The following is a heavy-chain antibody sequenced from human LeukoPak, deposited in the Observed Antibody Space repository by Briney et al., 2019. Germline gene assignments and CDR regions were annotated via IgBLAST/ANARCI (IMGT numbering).Heavy chain of an antibody. CDR1: GFTVSSNY. D-gene: IGHD2-2*02. J-gene: IGHJ4*02. V-gene: IGHV3-66*01. CDR3: ARGVVSAAIRGGPFDY. Sequence: GGSLRLSCAASGFTVSSNYMSWVRQAPGKGLEWASVIYSGGSTYYADSVKGRFAISRDNSKNTLYLQMNSLRAEDTAVYYCARGVVSAAIRGGPFDYLGQGTLVTVSS. CDR2: IYSGGST.